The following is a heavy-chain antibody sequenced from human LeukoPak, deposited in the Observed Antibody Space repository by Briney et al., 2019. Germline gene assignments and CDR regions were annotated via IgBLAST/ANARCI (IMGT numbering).Heavy chain of an antibody. CDR1: GFTFSTYS. CDR3: ARDPAGAGIYYDF. CDR2: ISSAGGTR. D-gene: IGHD6-19*01. V-gene: IGHV3-48*01. Sequence: PGGSLRLSCVASGFTFSTYSMIWLRQAPGKGLEWISYISSAGGTRHYADSVKGRFSISRDNAKNSLYLEMNGLEAEDTAMYYCARDPAGAGIYYDFWGQGTLVTVSS. J-gene: IGHJ4*02.